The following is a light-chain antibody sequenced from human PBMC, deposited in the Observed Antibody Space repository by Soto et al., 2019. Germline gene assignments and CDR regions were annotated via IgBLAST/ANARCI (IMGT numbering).Light chain of an antibody. Sequence: EIVLVQSPGTLSLSPGERATLSCRASQSISNNYLAWYQQKPGQAPRLLIYGASSRATGVPDRFSGSGTGTDFSLTITRLEPEDFAVYYCQQYGVSPLMYTFGQGTKVWVK. CDR2: GAS. V-gene: IGKV3-20*01. CDR1: QSISNNY. J-gene: IGKJ2*01. CDR3: QQYGVSPLMYT.